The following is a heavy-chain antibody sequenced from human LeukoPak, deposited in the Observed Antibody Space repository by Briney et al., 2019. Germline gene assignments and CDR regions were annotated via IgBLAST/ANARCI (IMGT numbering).Heavy chain of an antibody. V-gene: IGHV1-24*01. CDR1: GYTLTELS. J-gene: IGHJ5*02. CDR3: ATYPLYGDYVNWFDP. Sequence: ASVKISCKVSGYTLTELSMHWVRQAPGKGLEWMGGFDPEDGETIYAQKFQGRVTMTEDTSTDTAYMELSSLRSEDTAVYYCATYPLYGDYVNWFDPWGQGTLVTVSS. D-gene: IGHD4-17*01. CDR2: FDPEDGET.